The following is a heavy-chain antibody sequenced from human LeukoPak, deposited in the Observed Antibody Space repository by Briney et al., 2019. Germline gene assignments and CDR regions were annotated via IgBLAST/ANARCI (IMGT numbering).Heavy chain of an antibody. CDR1: GGSVTSNNYY. V-gene: IGHV4-39*01. CDR3: ARHSVSTVTQDWFDP. CDR2: IYYSGST. J-gene: IGHJ5*02. Sequence: SETLSLTCTVSGGSVTSNNYYWGWIRQPPGKGLEWIGSIYYSGSTYYNPSLKSRVTISVDTSKNQFSLKMNSVTAAYTAVYYCARHSVSTVTQDWFDPWGQGTLVTVSS. D-gene: IGHD4-11*01.